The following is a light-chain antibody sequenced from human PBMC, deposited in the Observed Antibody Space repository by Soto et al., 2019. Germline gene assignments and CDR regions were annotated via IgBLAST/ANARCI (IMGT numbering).Light chain of an antibody. V-gene: IGLV1-44*01. CDR1: SSNIGGNT. J-gene: IGLJ3*02. CDR3: ATWDDSLNVWV. Sequence: QSVLTQPPSASGTPGQRVTISCSGSSSNIGGNTVDWYQQLPGTAPKLLIYSNTHRTAGVPDRFSGSTSATSASLAISGLHSEDEADYYCATWDDSLNVWVFGGGTKLTVL. CDR2: SNT.